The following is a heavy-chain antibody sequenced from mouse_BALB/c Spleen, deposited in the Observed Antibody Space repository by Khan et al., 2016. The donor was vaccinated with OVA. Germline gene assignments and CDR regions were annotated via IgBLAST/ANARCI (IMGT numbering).Heavy chain of an antibody. D-gene: IGHD1-3*01. V-gene: IGHV1S137*01. CDR1: GYTFTDFA. CDR3: ARGSGNSPFAY. CDR2: ISTYYGDA. J-gene: IGHJ3*01. Sequence: QVQLQQPGAELVRPGVSVKISCKGSGYTFTDFAMHWVKQSHAKSLEWIGVISTYYGDASYNQKFKGKATVTVDKSYSTAYMELARLTSEDSAIYYCARGSGNSPFAYWGQGTLVTVSA.